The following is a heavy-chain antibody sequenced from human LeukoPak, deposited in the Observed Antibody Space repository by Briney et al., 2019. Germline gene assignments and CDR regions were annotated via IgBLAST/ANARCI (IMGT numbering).Heavy chain of an antibody. Sequence: GGSLRLSCAASGFTFSDYYMSWVRQAPGKGLEWVSAISGSGGSTYYADSVKGRFTISRDNSKNTLYLQMNSLRAEDTAVYYCAKASAMIVVVSKHFDYWGQGTLVTVSS. CDR3: AKASAMIVVVSKHFDY. J-gene: IGHJ4*02. V-gene: IGHV3-23*01. D-gene: IGHD3-22*01. CDR1: GFTFSDYY. CDR2: ISGSGGST.